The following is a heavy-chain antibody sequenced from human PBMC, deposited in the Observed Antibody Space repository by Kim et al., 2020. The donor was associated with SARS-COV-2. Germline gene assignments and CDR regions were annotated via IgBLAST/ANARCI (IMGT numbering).Heavy chain of an antibody. CDR3: AKGATGSYDY. J-gene: IGHJ4*02. V-gene: IGHV3-23*01. CDR1: GFAFSTYG. D-gene: IGHD1-26*01. CDR2: ISGSGGVT. Sequence: GGSLRLCCAASGFAFSTYGMSWVRQAPGRGLEWVSYISGSGGVTHYADSVKGRFTISRDNSKNTLYLQMNSLRAEDTAVFYCAKGATGSYDYWGQGTLVTVSS.